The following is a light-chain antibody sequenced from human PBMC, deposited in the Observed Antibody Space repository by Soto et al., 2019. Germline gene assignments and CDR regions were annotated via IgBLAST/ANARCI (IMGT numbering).Light chain of an antibody. V-gene: IGKV3-15*01. CDR1: QSVSSD. J-gene: IGKJ1*01. Sequence: EIVMTQSPATLSVSPGERATLSCRASQSVSSDLAWYQQKPGQVPRLLIYGASTRAAGIPARFSGSGSGTEFSLTISSLQSEDFAVYYCQQYNSWPTFGQGTKVEIK. CDR2: GAS. CDR3: QQYNSWPT.